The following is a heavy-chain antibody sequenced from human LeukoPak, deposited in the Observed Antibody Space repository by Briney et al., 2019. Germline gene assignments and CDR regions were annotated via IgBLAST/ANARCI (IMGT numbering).Heavy chain of an antibody. CDR1: GFTVSSNY. D-gene: IGHD6-19*01. J-gene: IGHJ6*02. CDR3: ASQLYSSGWSYYYYYGMDV. V-gene: IGHV3-66*04. CDR2: IYSGGST. Sequence: GRSLTLSCAAPGFTVSSNYMSWVRQAPGKGLEWVSVIYSGGSTYYADSVKGRFTISRDNSKNTLYLQMNSLRAEDTAVYYCASQLYSSGWSYYYYYGMDVCGQGTTVTVSS.